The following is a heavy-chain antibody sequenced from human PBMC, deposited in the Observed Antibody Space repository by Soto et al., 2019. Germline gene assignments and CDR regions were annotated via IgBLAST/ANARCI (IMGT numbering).Heavy chain of an antibody. CDR3: ARDHFGESFAYYGMDV. D-gene: IGHD3-10*01. CDR1: GYTFTSYG. V-gene: IGHV1-18*01. J-gene: IGHJ6*02. CDR2: ISAYNGNT. Sequence: ASVKVSCKASGYTFTSYGISWVRQAPGQGLEWMGWISAYNGNTNYAQKLQGRVTMTTDTSTSTAYMELRSLRSDDTAVYYCARDHFGESFAYYGMDVWGQRTTVTVSS.